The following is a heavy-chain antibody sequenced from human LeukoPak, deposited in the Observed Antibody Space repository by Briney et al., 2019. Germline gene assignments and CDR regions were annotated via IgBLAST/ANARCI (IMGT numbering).Heavy chain of an antibody. CDR3: AKLGITMIGGV. V-gene: IGHV3-48*03. D-gene: IGHD3-10*02. CDR2: ISSSGSTI. J-gene: IGHJ6*04. CDR1: GFTFSSYE. Sequence: GGSLRLSCAASGFTFSSYEMNWVRQAPGKGLEWVSYISSSGSTIYYADSVKGRFTISRDNAKNSLYLQMNSLRAEDTAVYYCAKLGITMIGGVWGKGTAVTISS.